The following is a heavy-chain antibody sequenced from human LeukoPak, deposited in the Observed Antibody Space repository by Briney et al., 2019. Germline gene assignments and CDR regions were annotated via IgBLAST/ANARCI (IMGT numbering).Heavy chain of an antibody. CDR3: ARDWPYSRYYGMDV. J-gene: IGHJ6*02. V-gene: IGHV3-48*03. Sequence: PGGSLRLSCAASGFTFSSYEMNWVRQAPGKGLEWVSYISSSGSTIYYADSVKGRFTISRDNAKNSLYLQMNSLRAEDTAVYYCARDWPYSRYYGMDVWGQGTTVTVSS. D-gene: IGHD2-15*01. CDR1: GFTFSSYE. CDR2: ISSSGSTI.